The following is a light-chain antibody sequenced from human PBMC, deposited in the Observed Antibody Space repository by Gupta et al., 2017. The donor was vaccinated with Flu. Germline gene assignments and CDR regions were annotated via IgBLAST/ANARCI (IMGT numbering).Light chain of an antibody. CDR2: EVT. CDR3: SSYGGSSTPVV. Sequence: ISSTGTSSDVASCNFVSWYQQHPVKAPKLILFEVTKRPSGVFDRFSGSKSGNTAFLTISGLQADDEADYYCSSYGGSSTPVVFGGGTKLTVL. CDR1: SSDVASCNF. J-gene: IGLJ2*01. V-gene: IGLV2-23*02.